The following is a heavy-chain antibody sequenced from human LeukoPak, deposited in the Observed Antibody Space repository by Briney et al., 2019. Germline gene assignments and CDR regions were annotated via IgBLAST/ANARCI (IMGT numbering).Heavy chain of an antibody. CDR3: ARLYEMATIL. Sequence: PGGSLRLSCAASGFTFSSYGMSWVRQAPGKGLEWVSAISGSGSSTYYAASVKGRFTISRDNSKNTLYLQMNSLRAEDTAVYYCARLYEMATILWGQGTLVTVSS. J-gene: IGHJ4*02. CDR1: GFTFSSYG. V-gene: IGHV3-23*01. D-gene: IGHD5-24*01. CDR2: ISGSGSST.